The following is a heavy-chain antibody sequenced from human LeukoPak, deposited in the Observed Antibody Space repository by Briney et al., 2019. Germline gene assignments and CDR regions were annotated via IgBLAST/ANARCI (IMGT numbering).Heavy chain of an antibody. CDR1: GFTFSSYS. J-gene: IGHJ4*02. D-gene: IGHD2-2*01. Sequence: GGSLRLSCAASGFTFSSYSMNWVRQAPGKGLEWVSYISSSSSTIYYADSVKGRFTISRDNSKNTLYLQMNSLRAEDTAVYYCAKSSTSCTKCFDYWGQGTLVTVSS. V-gene: IGHV3-48*01. CDR3: AKSSTSCTKCFDY. CDR2: ISSSSSTI.